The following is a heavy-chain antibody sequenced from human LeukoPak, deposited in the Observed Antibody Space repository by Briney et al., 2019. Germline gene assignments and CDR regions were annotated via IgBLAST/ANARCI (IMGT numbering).Heavy chain of an antibody. CDR2: ISYIGST. J-gene: IGHJ3*02. D-gene: IGHD4-17*01. CDR3: ARDLVTVTKGFDI. V-gene: IGHV4-59*11. CDR1: DDSSSSHY. Sequence: SKTLSLTCAVSDDSSSSHYWTWIRQPPGKGLEWIGYISYIGSTNYNPSLKSRVTISIDTSKNQFSLKLTSVTAADTAVYYCARDLVTVTKGFDIWGQGTIVSVSS.